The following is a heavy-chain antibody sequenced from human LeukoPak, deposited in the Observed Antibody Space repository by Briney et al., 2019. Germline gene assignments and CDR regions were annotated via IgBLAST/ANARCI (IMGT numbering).Heavy chain of an antibody. J-gene: IGHJ1*01. Sequence: ASVKVSCKASGYTFTSYAMHWVRQAPGQRLEWMGWINAGNGNTKYSQEFQGRVTITRDTSASTAYMELSSLRSEDMAVYYCARGDDSSGYYHNAQYFQHWGQGTLVTVSS. D-gene: IGHD3-22*01. CDR1: GYTFTSYA. CDR3: ARGDDSSGYYHNAQYFQH. V-gene: IGHV1-3*03. CDR2: INAGNGNT.